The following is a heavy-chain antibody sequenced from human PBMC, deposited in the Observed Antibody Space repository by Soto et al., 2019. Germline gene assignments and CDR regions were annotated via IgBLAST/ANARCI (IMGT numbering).Heavy chain of an antibody. V-gene: IGHV3-30*18. CDR2: ISYDGSNK. D-gene: IGHD4-4*01. CDR3: AKDPPVTVTTGFDY. J-gene: IGHJ4*02. CDR1: GFTFSSYG. Sequence: GGSLRLSCAASGFTFSSYGMHWVRQAPGKGLEWVAVISYDGSNKYYADSVKGRFTISRDNSKNTLYLQMNSLRAEDTAVYYCAKDPPVTVTTGFDYWGQGTLVTVSS.